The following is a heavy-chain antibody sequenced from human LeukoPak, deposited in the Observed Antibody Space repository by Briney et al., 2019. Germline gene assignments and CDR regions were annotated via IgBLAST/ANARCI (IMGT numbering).Heavy chain of an antibody. CDR1: GGSISSGDHY. CDR2: IYYSGST. V-gene: IGHV4-30-4*01. CDR3: ARTDDSSGYYYRDPFDY. D-gene: IGHD3-22*01. Sequence: SETLSLTCTVSGGSISSGDHYWSWIRQPPGKGLEWIGYIYYSGSTYYNPSLKSRVTISVDKSKNQFSLKLSSVTAADTAVYYCARTDDSSGYYYRDPFDYWGQGTLVTVSS. J-gene: IGHJ4*02.